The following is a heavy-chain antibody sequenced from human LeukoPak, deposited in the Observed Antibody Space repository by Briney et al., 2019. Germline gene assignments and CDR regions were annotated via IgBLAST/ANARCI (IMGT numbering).Heavy chain of an antibody. D-gene: IGHD1-26*01. CDR3: ARGLGSIAGATASDY. Sequence: SETLSLTCAVYGGSFSDYYWTWIRQPPGKGLEWIGEINHSGSTNYNPSLKSRVTISVDTSKNQFSLKLRSVTAADTAVYYCARGLGSIAGATASDYWGQGTLVTASS. V-gene: IGHV4-34*01. J-gene: IGHJ4*02. CDR2: INHSGST. CDR1: GGSFSDYY.